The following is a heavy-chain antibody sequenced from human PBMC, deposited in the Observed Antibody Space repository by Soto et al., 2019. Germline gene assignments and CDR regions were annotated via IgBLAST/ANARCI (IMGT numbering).Heavy chain of an antibody. CDR3: ARAEPYITSSPFDY. CDR1: GYTFTNYN. D-gene: IGHD6-6*01. CDR2: MNPNSGNT. Sequence: QVQLVQSGAEVKKPGASVKVSCKTSGYTFTNYNINCVRQATGQGLEWMGWMNPNSGNTGYAQKFQGRVTMTRNTSITTAYMDLSSLRSGDTAVYYCARAEPYITSSPFDYWGQGTLVTVAS. V-gene: IGHV1-8*01. J-gene: IGHJ4*02.